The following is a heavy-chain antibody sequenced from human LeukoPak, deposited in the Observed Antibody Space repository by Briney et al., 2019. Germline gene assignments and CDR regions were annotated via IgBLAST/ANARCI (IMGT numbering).Heavy chain of an antibody. Sequence: SVKGSCKSSGYNFSGYYIQCRRQAPGQGLKWMGWIHPRRGDTNYAQKFQGRVTMTRDTSISTAYLDLSSLRSDDTAVYYCARDGDYGTGSYYRGCIDSWGQGTPVTVSP. CDR3: ARDGDYGTGSYYRGCIDS. CDR1: GYNFSGYY. V-gene: IGHV1-2*02. CDR2: IHPRRGDT. D-gene: IGHD3-10*01. J-gene: IGHJ4*02.